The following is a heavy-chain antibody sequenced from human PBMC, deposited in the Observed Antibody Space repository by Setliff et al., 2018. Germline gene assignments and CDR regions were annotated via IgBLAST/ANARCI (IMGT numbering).Heavy chain of an antibody. Sequence: PSETLSLTCAVYGGSFSAYYWSWIRQPPGKGLEWIGSIYHSGSSYYNPSLRSRVTISVDTSKNQFSLILRSVTAADTAVYYCARGRMRGSCSGPSCTYDPFDIWGQGTPVTVS. CDR3: ARGRMRGSCSGPSCTYDPFDI. D-gene: IGHD2-2*01. J-gene: IGHJ3*02. CDR2: IYHSGSS. V-gene: IGHV4-34*01. CDR1: GGSFSAYY.